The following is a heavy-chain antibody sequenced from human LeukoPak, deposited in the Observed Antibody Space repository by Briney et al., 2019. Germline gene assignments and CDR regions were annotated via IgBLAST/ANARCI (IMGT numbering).Heavy chain of an antibody. Sequence: ASVKVSCKASGYTFTGYYMHWVRQAPGQGLEWMGWINPNSGGTNYTQKFQGRVTMTRDTSISTAYMELSRLRSDDTAVYYCARGKYGSGSYFDYWGQGTLVTVSS. CDR3: ARGKYGSGSYFDY. CDR1: GYTFTGYY. D-gene: IGHD3-10*01. CDR2: INPNSGGT. J-gene: IGHJ4*02. V-gene: IGHV1-2*02.